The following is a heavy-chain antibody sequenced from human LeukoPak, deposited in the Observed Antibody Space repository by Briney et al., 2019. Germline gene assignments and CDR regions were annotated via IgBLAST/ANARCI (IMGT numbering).Heavy chain of an antibody. D-gene: IGHD6-6*01. Sequence: PSETLSLTCTVSGGSISSSSYYWGWIRQPPGKGLEWIGSIYYSGSTYYNPSLEGRVTISVDTSKNQFSLKLSSVTAADTAVYHCARAIAALGGWGRPEWFDPWGQGTLVTVSS. CDR1: GGSISSSSYY. CDR2: IYYSGST. CDR3: ARAIAALGGWGRPEWFDP. V-gene: IGHV4-39*07. J-gene: IGHJ5*02.